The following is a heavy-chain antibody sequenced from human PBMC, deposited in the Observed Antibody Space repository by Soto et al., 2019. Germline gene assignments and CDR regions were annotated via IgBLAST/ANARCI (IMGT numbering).Heavy chain of an antibody. J-gene: IGHJ4*02. CDR2: INAGNGNT. CDR3: ARSIGVVTALDY. Sequence: QVQLVQSGAEEKKPGASVKVSCKASGYTFTSYAMHWVRQAHGQRLEWMGWINAGNGNTKYSQKYQGRVTITRDTSASTAYMELSSLRSEDTAVYYCARSIGVVTALDYWGQGTLVTVSS. CDR1: GYTFTSYA. V-gene: IGHV1-3*05. D-gene: IGHD2-21*02.